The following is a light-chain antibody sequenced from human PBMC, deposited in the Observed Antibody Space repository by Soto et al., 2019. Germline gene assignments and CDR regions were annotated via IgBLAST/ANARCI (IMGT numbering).Light chain of an antibody. CDR3: QQYNDYST. V-gene: IGKV1-5*03. CDR2: KAS. CDR1: QTISSW. Sequence: DIQMTQSPSTLSASVGDRVTITCRASQTISSWLAWYQQKPGKAPKLLIYKASSLESGVPSRFSGSGSGTEFTRTISSLQPDDFATYYCQQYNDYSTFGQGTKVEIK. J-gene: IGKJ1*01.